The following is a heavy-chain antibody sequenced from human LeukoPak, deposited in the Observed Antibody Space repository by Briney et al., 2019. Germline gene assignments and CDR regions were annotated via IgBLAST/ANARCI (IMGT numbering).Heavy chain of an antibody. CDR1: GFTFSSYW. CDR3: ARAGNRSGPNDDSFDI. V-gene: IGHV3-74*01. J-gene: IGHJ3*02. CDR2: ISPDGSST. Sequence: GGSLRLSCAASGFTFSSYWMHWVRQAPGKGLVWGSRISPDGSSTSYAESVKGRFTISRDSAKNTLYLQMNSLRAEDTAVYYCARAGNRSGPNDDSFDIWGQGTMVTVSS. D-gene: IGHD2-15*01.